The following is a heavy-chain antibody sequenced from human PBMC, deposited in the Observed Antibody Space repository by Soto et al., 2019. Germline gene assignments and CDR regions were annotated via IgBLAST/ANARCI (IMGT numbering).Heavy chain of an antibody. CDR1: GFTFSSYG. CDR2: IWYDGSNK. D-gene: IGHD5-12*01. CDR3: ARDNGYSGYDRYYGMDV. V-gene: IGHV3-33*01. J-gene: IGHJ6*02. Sequence: GWSLRLSCAASGFTFSSYGMHWVRQAPGKGLEWVAVIWYDGSNKYYADSVKGRFTISRDNSKNTLYLQMNSLRAEDTAVYYCARDNGYSGYDRYYGMDVWGQGTTVTVSS.